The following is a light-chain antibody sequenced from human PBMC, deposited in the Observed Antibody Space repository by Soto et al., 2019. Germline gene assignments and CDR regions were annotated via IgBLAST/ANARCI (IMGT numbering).Light chain of an antibody. CDR3: QPRSNWPLLT. CDR2: DAS. CDR1: QSVSSY. Sequence: EIVLTQSPATLSLSPGERDTLSCRASQSVSSYLAWYQQKPGQAPRLLIYDASNRATGIPARFSGSGSGTDLSLTISSLETEDFAVYYCQPRSNWPLLTFGGGTKVEIK. V-gene: IGKV3-11*01. J-gene: IGKJ4*01.